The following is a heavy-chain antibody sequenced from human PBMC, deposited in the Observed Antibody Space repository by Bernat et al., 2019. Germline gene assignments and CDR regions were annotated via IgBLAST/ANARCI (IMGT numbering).Heavy chain of an antibody. CDR2: IYYSGST. CDR1: GGSISSYY. J-gene: IGHJ3*02. V-gene: IGHV4-59*01. CDR3: ARAHGDRDAFDI. Sequence: QVQLQESGPGLVKPSETLSLTCTVSGGSISSYYWSWIRQPPGKGLECIGYIYYSGSTNYNPSLKSRVTISVDTSKNQFSLKLSSVTAADTAVYYCARAHGDRDAFDIWGQGTMVTVSS. D-gene: IGHD4-17*01.